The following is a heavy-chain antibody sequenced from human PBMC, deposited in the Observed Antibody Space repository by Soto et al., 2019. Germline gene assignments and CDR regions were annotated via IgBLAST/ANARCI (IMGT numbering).Heavy chain of an antibody. V-gene: IGHV4-39*01. J-gene: IGHJ3*02. D-gene: IGHD3-22*01. Sequence: QLQLQESGPGLLKPSETLSPTCTVSGGSVSSGSYYWAWIRQPPGKGLEWIGNVYYSGTTNYNPSRESRVTISVDTSKNQFSLKLNSVTAADAAVYYCARQSDSYYSFDAFDIWGQGTVVTVSS. CDR2: VYYSGTT. CDR1: GGSVSSGSYY. CDR3: ARQSDSYYSFDAFDI.